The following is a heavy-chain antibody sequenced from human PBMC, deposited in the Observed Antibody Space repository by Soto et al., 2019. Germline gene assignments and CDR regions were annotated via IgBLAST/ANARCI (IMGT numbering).Heavy chain of an antibody. V-gene: IGHV3-23*01. J-gene: IGHJ4*02. CDR3: AKDSHWGIISPTHDH. D-gene: IGHD3-16*01. Sequence: EVQLLESGEAWLQRGGPLGLSGQAPDLSFRTPPRSWAPGPPGKGRSGVPGINGGDDSKHYAESVRGRFTITRDNSKNTLLLQMNSLRAEDTAIYYCAKDSHWGIISPTHDHWGQGTLVTVSS. CDR1: DLSFRTPP. CDR2: INGGDDSK.